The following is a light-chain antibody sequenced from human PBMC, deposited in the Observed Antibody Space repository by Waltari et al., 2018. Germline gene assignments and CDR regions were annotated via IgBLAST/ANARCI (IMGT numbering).Light chain of an antibody. Sequence: ELVLTQSPGPLSLSPGERGTLSCRASQRVSRFLAWYQQKPGQAPRLLIYGASTRATGIPDRFSGSGSGTDFSLTISRLEPEDFAVYYCQKYDRLPATFGQGTKVEIK. CDR1: QRVSRF. CDR2: GAS. V-gene: IGKV3-20*01. J-gene: IGKJ1*01. CDR3: QKYDRLPAT.